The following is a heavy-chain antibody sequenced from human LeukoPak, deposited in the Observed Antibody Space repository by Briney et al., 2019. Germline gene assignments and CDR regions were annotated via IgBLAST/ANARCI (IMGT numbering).Heavy chain of an antibody. J-gene: IGHJ5*02. Sequence: SETLSLTCTVSGGSISSYYWSWIRQPPGKGLEWIGYIYYSGSTNYNPTLKSRVTTSVDTPKNQFSLKLSSVTDADAAVYYCATFDMNYDILTWGQGTLVTVS. CDR2: IYYSGST. CDR1: GGSISSYY. CDR3: ATFDMNYDILT. D-gene: IGHD3-9*01. V-gene: IGHV4-59*01.